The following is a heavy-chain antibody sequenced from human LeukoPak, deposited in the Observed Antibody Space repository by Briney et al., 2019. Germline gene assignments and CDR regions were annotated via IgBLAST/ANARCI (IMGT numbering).Heavy chain of an antibody. D-gene: IGHD2-21*02. J-gene: IGHJ4*02. CDR1: GFTLSSYS. V-gene: IGHV3-48*04. Sequence: GGSLRLSCAASGFTLSSYSMNWVRQAPGKGLEWISYISSSTNTISYADSVKARFTISRDNAKNSLYLQMSSLRVEDTAVYYCARNFDLVVVTAILGYWGQGTLVTVSS. CDR3: ARNFDLVVVTAILGY. CDR2: ISSSTNTI.